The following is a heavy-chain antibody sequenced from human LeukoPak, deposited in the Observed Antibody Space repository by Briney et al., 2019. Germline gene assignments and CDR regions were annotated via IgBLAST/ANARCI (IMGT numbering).Heavy chain of an antibody. CDR1: GFTFRSYD. V-gene: IGHV3-23*01. J-gene: IGHJ5*02. Sequence: GGSLRLSCAASGFTFRSYDMTWVRQAPGKGLGWVSSIIINGDSTFYADSVKGRFTISRDNYKNRLYLQMNSLRAEDTAIYYCAKTPNFPDPWGQGTLVTVSS. CDR2: IIINGDST. CDR3: AKTPNFPDP.